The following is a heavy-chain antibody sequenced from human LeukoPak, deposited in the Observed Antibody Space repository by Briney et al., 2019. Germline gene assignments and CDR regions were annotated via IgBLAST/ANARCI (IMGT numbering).Heavy chain of an antibody. CDR3: ATEIVGATGSIDY. D-gene: IGHD1-26*01. CDR2: INPNSGGT. J-gene: IGHJ4*02. CDR1: GYTFTGYY. V-gene: IGHV1-2*03. Sequence: LGASVKVSCKASGYTFTGYYMHWVRQAPGQGLEWMGWINPNSGGTNYAQKFQGRVTMTRDTSISTAYMELSRLRSEDTAVYYCATEIVGATGSIDYWGQGTLVTVSS.